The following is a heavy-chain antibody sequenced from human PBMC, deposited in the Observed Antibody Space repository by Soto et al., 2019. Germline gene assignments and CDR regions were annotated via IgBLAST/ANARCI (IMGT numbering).Heavy chain of an antibody. CDR2: IYYSGST. Sequence: QLQLQESGPGLVKPSETLSLTCTVSGGSISSSSYYWGWIRQPPGKGLEWIGSIYYSGSTYYNPSLKSRVTISVDTSKNQFSLKLSSVTAADTAVYYCARLYSSSSVYYYYGMDVWGQGTTVTVSS. CDR1: GGSISSSSYY. D-gene: IGHD6-6*01. V-gene: IGHV4-39*01. CDR3: ARLYSSSSVYYYYGMDV. J-gene: IGHJ6*02.